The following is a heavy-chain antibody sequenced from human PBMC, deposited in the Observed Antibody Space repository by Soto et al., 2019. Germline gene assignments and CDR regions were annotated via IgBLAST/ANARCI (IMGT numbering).Heavy chain of an antibody. V-gene: IGHV1-69*06. CDR3: ARDKTDDFWSGYWVSGSGRKSHYYYGMDV. D-gene: IGHD3-3*01. CDR1: GYTFINYY. Sequence: SVKVSCKTSGYTFINYYIHWVRQAPGQGLEWMGGIIPIFGTANYAQKFQGRVTITADKSTSTAYMELSSLRSEDTAVYYCARDKTDDFWSGYWVSGSGRKSHYYYGMDVWGQGTTVTVSS. CDR2: IIPIFGTA. J-gene: IGHJ6*02.